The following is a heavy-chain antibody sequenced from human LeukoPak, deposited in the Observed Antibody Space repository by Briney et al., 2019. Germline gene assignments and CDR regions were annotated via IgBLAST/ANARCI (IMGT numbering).Heavy chain of an antibody. J-gene: IGHJ4*02. CDR3: ATHDYGDYRHGY. CDR1: GFTFSSYA. D-gene: IGHD4-17*01. V-gene: IGHV3-23*01. CDR2: ISSSGGST. Sequence: GRTLRLSCAASGFTFSSYAMSWVRQAPGKGLEWVSLISSSGGSTYYADSVKGRFTNSRDNSKNTVHLQMNSLRAEDTAVYYCATHDYGDYRHGYWGQGILVTASS.